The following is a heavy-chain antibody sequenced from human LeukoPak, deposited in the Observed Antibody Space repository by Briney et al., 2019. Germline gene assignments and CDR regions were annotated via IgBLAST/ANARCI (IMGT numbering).Heavy chain of an antibody. CDR3: ARGYTYYDFWSGFLP. Sequence: KTSETLSLTRTVSGGSISSYYWSWIRQPPGKGLEWIGYIYYSGSTNYNPSLKSRVTISVDTSKNQFSLKLSSVTAADTAVYYCARGYTYYDFWSGFLPWGQGTLVTVSS. J-gene: IGHJ4*02. CDR2: IYYSGST. CDR1: GGSISSYY. D-gene: IGHD3-3*01. V-gene: IGHV4-59*01.